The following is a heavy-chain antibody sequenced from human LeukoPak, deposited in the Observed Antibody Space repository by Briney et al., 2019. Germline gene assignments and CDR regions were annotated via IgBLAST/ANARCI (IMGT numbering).Heavy chain of an antibody. CDR3: ATHVLLWFGESSY. D-gene: IGHD3-10*01. V-gene: IGHV1-46*01. CDR2: INPSGGST. Sequence: GASVKVSCKASGYTFTSYYMHWVRQAPGQGLEWMGIINPSGGSTSYAQKFQGRVTMTRDTSTSTVYMELSSLRSEDTAVYYCATHVLLWFGESSYWGQGTLVTVSP. J-gene: IGHJ4*02. CDR1: GYTFTSYY.